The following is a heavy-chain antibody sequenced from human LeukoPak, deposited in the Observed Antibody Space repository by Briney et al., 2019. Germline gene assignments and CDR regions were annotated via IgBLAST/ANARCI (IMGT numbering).Heavy chain of an antibody. V-gene: IGHV1-3*01. Sequence: GASVKVSCKASGYTFTSYAMRWVRQAPGQRLEWMGWINAGNGNTKYSQKFQGRVTITRDTSASTAYMELSSLRSEDTAVYYCARAHPYMVRGEWFDPWGQGTLVTVSS. D-gene: IGHD3-10*01. CDR1: GYTFTSYA. CDR2: INAGNGNT. CDR3: ARAHPYMVRGEWFDP. J-gene: IGHJ5*02.